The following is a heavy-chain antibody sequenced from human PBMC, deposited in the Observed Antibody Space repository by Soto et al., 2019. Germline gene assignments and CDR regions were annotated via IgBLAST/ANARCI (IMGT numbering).Heavy chain of an antibody. CDR1: GGSFSGYY. CDR3: ARSYYDFWSCYYSSYYFDY. Sequence: SETLSLTXAVYGGSFSGYYWSWIRQPPGKGLEWIGEINHSGSTNYNPSLKSRVTISVDTSKNQFSLKLSSVTAADTAVYYCARSYYDFWSCYYSSYYFDYWGQGTLVTVSS. V-gene: IGHV4-34*01. CDR2: INHSGST. D-gene: IGHD3-3*01. J-gene: IGHJ4*02.